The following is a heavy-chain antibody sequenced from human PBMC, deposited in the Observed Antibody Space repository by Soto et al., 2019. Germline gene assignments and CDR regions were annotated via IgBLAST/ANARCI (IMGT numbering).Heavy chain of an antibody. CDR2: ISYDGSNK. CDR1: GFTFSSYG. D-gene: IGHD3-10*01. V-gene: IGHV3-30*18. Sequence: QVQLVESGGGVVQPGRSLRLSCAASGFTFSSYGMHWVRQAPGKGLEWVAVISYDGSNKYYADSVKGRFTISRDNSKNTLYLQMNSLRAEDTAVYYCAKDLWFGELLMWYYGMDVWGQGTTVTVSS. CDR3: AKDLWFGELLMWYYGMDV. J-gene: IGHJ6*02.